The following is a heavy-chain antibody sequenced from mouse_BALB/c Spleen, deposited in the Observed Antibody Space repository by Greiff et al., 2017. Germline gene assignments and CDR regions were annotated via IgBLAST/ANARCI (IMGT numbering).Heavy chain of an antibody. CDR2: ISSGGSYT. D-gene: IGHD2-10*02. CDR1: GFTFSSYA. V-gene: IGHV5-9-4*01. CDR3: ARGGYGNYFDY. J-gene: IGHJ2*01. Sequence: EVQVVESGGGLVKPGGSLKLSCAASGFTFSSYAMSWVRQSPEKRLEWVAEISSGGSYTYYPDTVTGRFTISRDNAKNTLYLEMSSLRSEDTAMYYCARGGYGNYFDYWGQGTTLTVSS.